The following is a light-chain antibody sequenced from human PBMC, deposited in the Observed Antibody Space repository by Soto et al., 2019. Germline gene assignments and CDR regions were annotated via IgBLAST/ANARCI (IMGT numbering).Light chain of an antibody. CDR1: QSVSSSY. CDR3: QQYGSSPLIT. CDR2: GAS. V-gene: IGKV3-20*01. Sequence: EIVLTQSPGTLSLSPGERPTLSCRASQSVSSSYLAWYQQKPGQAPRLLIYGASSRATGIPDRFSGSGSGTDFTLTISRLEPEDFAVYYCQQYGSSPLITFGQGTRLENK. J-gene: IGKJ5*01.